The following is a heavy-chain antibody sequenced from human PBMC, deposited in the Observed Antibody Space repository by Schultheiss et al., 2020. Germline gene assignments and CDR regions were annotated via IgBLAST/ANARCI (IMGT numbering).Heavy chain of an antibody. V-gene: IGHV3-48*01. CDR2: ISSSSSTI. CDR1: GFTFSSYS. CDR3: AKDTLGYCSGGSCPSSTYDFDY. J-gene: IGHJ4*02. D-gene: IGHD2-15*01. Sequence: GGSLRLSCAASGFTFSSYSMNWVRQAPGKGLEWVSYISSSSSTIYYADSVKGRFTISRDNAKNSLYLQMNSLRAEDTAVYYCAKDTLGYCSGGSCPSSTYDFDYWGEGALV.